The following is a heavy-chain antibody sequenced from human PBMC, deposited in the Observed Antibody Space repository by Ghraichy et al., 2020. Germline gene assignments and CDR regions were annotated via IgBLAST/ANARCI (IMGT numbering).Heavy chain of an antibody. J-gene: IGHJ4*02. Sequence: GGSLRLSCAASGFTFSSYAMIWVRQAPGKGLEWVSAISGSGGSTYYADSVKGRFTISRDNSKNTLYLQMNSLTAEDTAVYYCAKDRSGYSSGWHFDYWGQGTLVTVSS. V-gene: IGHV3-23*01. D-gene: IGHD6-19*01. CDR3: AKDRSGYSSGWHFDY. CDR2: ISGSGGST. CDR1: GFTFSSYA.